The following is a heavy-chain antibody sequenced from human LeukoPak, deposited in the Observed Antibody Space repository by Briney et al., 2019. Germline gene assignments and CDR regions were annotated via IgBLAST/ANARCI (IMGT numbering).Heavy chain of an antibody. D-gene: IGHD2-15*01. CDR1: GGTFSSYT. Sequence: SVKVSCKASGGTFSSYTIGWVRQAPGQGLEWMGRIIPILGIANYAQRFQGRVTTTADKSTNTAYMELSSLRSEDTAVYYCARSSAVGAFDIWGQGTMVTVSS. CDR3: ARSSAVGAFDI. J-gene: IGHJ3*02. V-gene: IGHV1-69*02. CDR2: IIPILGIA.